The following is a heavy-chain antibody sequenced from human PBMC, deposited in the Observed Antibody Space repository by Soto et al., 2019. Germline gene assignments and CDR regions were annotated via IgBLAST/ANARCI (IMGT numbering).Heavy chain of an antibody. CDR1: GFTFSSYG. CDR2: ISYDGSNK. Sequence: GGSLRLSCAASGFTFSSYGMHWVRQAPGKGLEWVAVISYDGSNKYYADSVKGRFTISRDNSKNTLYLQMNSLRAEDTAVYYCAKEELMGIAVAGTFGVGYWGQGTLVTVSS. V-gene: IGHV3-30*18. CDR3: AKEELMGIAVAGTFGVGY. D-gene: IGHD6-19*01. J-gene: IGHJ4*02.